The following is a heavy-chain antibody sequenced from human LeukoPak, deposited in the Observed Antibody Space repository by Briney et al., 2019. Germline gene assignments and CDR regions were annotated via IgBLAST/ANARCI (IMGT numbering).Heavy chain of an antibody. CDR2: INHSGST. D-gene: IGHD2-15*01. CDR1: GGSFSGYY. CDR3: AREGYCSGGSCYGHNYFDY. J-gene: IGHJ4*02. V-gene: IGHV4-34*01. Sequence: PSETLSLTCAVYGGSFSGYYWSWIRQPPGKGLEWIGEINHSGSTNYNPSLKSRVTISVDTSKNQFSLKLSSVTAADTAVYYCAREGYCSGGSCYGHNYFDYWGQGTLVTVSS.